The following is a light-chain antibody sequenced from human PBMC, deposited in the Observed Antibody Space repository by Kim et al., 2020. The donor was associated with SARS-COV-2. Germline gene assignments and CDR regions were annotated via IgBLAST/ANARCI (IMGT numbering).Light chain of an antibody. V-gene: IGKV3-15*01. CDR3: QQYNDWPPGT. CDR1: QSLSNT. Sequence: EIVMTQSPATLSVSPGERATLSFRASQSLSNTLAWYQQKPGQPPRLLIHAASTRATGIPARFSGSGSGTEFTLTINSLQSEDFAVYYCQQYNDWPPGTFGQGTKLEI. J-gene: IGKJ2*02. CDR2: AAS.